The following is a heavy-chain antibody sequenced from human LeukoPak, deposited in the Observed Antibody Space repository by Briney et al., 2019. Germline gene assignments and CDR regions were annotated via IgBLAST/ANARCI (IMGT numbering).Heavy chain of an antibody. CDR1: GGSISSYY. CDR2: IYYNGGT. J-gene: IGHJ3*02. D-gene: IGHD3-10*01. CDR3: AKSNGYGLVDI. Sequence: SETLSLTCTVSGGSISSYYWSWIRRPPGKGLEWIGYIYYNGGTNYNPSLKSRVTMSVDTSKNHFSLKLNSVTAADTAVYYCAKSNGYGLVDIWGQGTMVTVSS. V-gene: IGHV4-59*12.